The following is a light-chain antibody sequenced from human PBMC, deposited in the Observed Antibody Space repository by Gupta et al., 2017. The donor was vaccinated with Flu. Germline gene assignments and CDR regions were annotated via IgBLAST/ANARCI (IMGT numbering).Light chain of an antibody. CDR3: QQYYTYPLT. V-gene: IGKV1-5*03. J-gene: IGKJ4*01. Sequence: ESSSLETGVPSRFIGSGSGTEFTLTISSLQPDDFATYYCQQYYTYPLTFCLGTKVEIK. CDR2: ESS.